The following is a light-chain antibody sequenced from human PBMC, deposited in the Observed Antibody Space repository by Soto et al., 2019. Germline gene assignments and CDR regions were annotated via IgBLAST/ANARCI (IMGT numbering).Light chain of an antibody. Sequence: DIQLTQSPSFLSASVGDRVTITCRASQGISSYLAWYQQKPGKAPKLLIYAASTLQSGVPSRFSGSGSGTELTLTIRSLQPEDFATYYCQQLNSFPITFGQGTRLEIK. J-gene: IGKJ5*01. V-gene: IGKV1-9*01. CDR2: AAS. CDR3: QQLNSFPIT. CDR1: QGISSY.